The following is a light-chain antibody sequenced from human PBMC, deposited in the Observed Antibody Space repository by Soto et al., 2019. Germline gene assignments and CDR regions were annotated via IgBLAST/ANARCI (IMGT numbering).Light chain of an antibody. J-gene: IGKJ4*01. CDR2: ATS. CDR3: LQDYNYPLT. V-gene: IGKV1-6*01. Sequence: AIQMTQSPSSLSASVGDRVTITCRASQDISNDLGWYQQKPGKAHKLLIYATSNLQSGVPSRFSGSGSGTDFTLTISSLQPEDFATYYCLQDYNYPLTFGGGTKGEIK. CDR1: QDISND.